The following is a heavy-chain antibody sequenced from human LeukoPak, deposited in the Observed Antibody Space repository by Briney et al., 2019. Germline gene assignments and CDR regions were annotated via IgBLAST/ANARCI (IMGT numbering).Heavy chain of an antibody. Sequence: GGSLRLSCAASGFTFSTYAMGWVRQPPGKGLEWVSGISSGGGSTYYTDSMKGRFTISRDNSKNTLYLQMNSLTAEDTALYYCANARGTSSSYFDLWGRGTLVTVSS. J-gene: IGHJ2*01. CDR1: GFTFSTYA. CDR3: ANARGTSSSYFDL. D-gene: IGHD6-6*01. CDR2: ISSGGGST. V-gene: IGHV3-23*01.